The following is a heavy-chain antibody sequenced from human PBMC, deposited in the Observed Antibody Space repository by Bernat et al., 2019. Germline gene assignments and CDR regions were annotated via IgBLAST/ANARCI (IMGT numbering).Heavy chain of an antibody. Sequence: EVQLVESGGGLVQPGGSLRLPCAASGFSFSNYNMNWVRQAPGKGLEWVSYISSSSSTIYCADSVKCGFTISRDNAKSSLYLQMNSLRDEDRAVYYCARDQAIEYWGQGTLVTVSS. J-gene: IGHJ4*02. CDR3: ARDQAIEY. V-gene: IGHV3-48*02. CDR1: GFSFSNYN. CDR2: ISSSSSTI.